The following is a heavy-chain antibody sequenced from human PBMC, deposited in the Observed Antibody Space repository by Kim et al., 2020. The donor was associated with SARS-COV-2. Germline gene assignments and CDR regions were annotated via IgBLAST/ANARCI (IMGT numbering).Heavy chain of an antibody. J-gene: IGHJ6*02. Sequence: GGSLRLSCAASGFTFSSYSMNWVRQAPGKGLEWVSYISSSSSTIYYADSVKGRFTISRDNAKNSLYLQMNSLRDEDTAVYYCAREQYSSSWYYYYYYGMDVWGQGTTVTVSS. CDR1: GFTFSSYS. CDR2: ISSSSSTI. CDR3: AREQYSSSWYYYYYYGMDV. D-gene: IGHD6-13*01. V-gene: IGHV3-48*02.